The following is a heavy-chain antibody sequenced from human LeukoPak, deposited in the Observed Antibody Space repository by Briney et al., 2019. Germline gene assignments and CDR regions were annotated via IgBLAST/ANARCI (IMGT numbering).Heavy chain of an antibody. Sequence: PGGSLRLSCAASGFSFNSYWMFWVRQVPGKRPVWVSRISSDGSSTSYADSVKGRFTISRGNAKNTLYLQMNSLRADDTAVYYCTTTFDSGSYYPYWGQGTLVTVSS. J-gene: IGHJ4*02. V-gene: IGHV3-74*01. CDR3: TTTFDSGSYYPY. D-gene: IGHD3-10*01. CDR1: GFSFNSYW. CDR2: ISSDGSST.